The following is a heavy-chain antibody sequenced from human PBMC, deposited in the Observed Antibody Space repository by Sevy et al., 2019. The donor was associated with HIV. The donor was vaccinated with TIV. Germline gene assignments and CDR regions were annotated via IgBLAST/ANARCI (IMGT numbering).Heavy chain of an antibody. J-gene: IGHJ4*02. D-gene: IGHD5-18*01. V-gene: IGHV3-30*18. Sequence: GGSLRLSCSASGFTFIRYGMHWVRQAPGKGLEWVAVISYDGSNKYYADSMKGRFTISRDNSKNTLYLQMNSLRIEDTAVYYCAKIMRGGSYGSSPELWGQGTLVTVSS. CDR1: GFTFIRYG. CDR3: AKIMRGGSYGSSPEL. CDR2: ISYDGSNK.